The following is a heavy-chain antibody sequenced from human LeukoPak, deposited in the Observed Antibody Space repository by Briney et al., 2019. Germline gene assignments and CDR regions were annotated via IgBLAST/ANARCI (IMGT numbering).Heavy chain of an antibody. D-gene: IGHD5-12*01. J-gene: IGHJ4*02. CDR3: AREGRMVATVDY. CDR2: ISSSGSTI. CDR1: RFTFSSYE. Sequence: GGSLRLSCAASRFTFSSYEMNWVRQAPGKGLEWVSYISSSGSTIYYADSVKGRFTISRDNAKNSLYLQMNSLRAEDTAVYYCAREGRMVATVDYWGQGTLVTVSS. V-gene: IGHV3-48*03.